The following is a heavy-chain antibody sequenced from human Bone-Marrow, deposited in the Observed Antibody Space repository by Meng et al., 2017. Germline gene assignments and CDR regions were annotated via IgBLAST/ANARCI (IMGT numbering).Heavy chain of an antibody. CDR1: GFTFSTFG. CDR2: ISHDERNK. CDR3: ASDYYDSGSYGH. D-gene: IGHD3-10*01. J-gene: IGHJ4*01. Sequence: VLLEESGGGVVQPGMYLRVSCAASGFTFSTFGMHWVRQAPGMWLECVATISHDERNKHYADSVKGRFSISRDNSKNTLYLQMNSLRAEDTAVYYCASDYYDSGSYGHWGLGTLVTVSS. V-gene: IGHV3-30*03.